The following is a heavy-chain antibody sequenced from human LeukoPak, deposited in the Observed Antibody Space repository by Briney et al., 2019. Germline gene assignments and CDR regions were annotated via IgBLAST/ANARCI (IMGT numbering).Heavy chain of an antibody. Sequence: GSLRLSCTASGFTFGDYAMSWIRQPPGKGLEWIGYMYYNGNTNYNPSLKSRVTISLDTSTNQFSLRLTSVTAADTAVYYCARRGSGLAWFDPWGQGTLVTVSS. D-gene: IGHD2-15*01. CDR2: MYYNGNT. CDR3: ARRGSGLAWFDP. V-gene: IGHV4-59*08. CDR1: GFTFGDYA. J-gene: IGHJ5*02.